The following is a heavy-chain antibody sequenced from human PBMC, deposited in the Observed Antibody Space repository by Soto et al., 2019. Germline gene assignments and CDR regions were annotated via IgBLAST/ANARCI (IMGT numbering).Heavy chain of an antibody. V-gene: IGHV3-30-3*01. CDR3: ARDLEQQLALYLDY. D-gene: IGHD6-13*01. Sequence: XGSRRLSCSASGCTFSSYAMHWVRQAPGKGLDWVAVISYDGSNKYYADSVKGRFTISRDNSKNTLYLQMNSLRAEDTAVYYCARDLEQQLALYLDYWGQGTLVTVSS. CDR1: GCTFSSYA. CDR2: ISYDGSNK. J-gene: IGHJ4*02.